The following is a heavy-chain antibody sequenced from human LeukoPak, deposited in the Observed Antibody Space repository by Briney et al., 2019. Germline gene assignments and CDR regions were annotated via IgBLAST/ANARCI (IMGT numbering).Heavy chain of an antibody. V-gene: IGHV4-4*07. CDR2: IHTSGTT. Sequence: SETLSLTCTVSGGSINGYFCTWLRQSAGAGLECIGRIHTSGTTYYNPSFKSRVSMSVDTSKNQFSLDLSSVTAADTAVYYCARQKCTSTSCLTKNAFDIWGQGTMVTVSS. CDR1: GGSINGYF. CDR3: ARQKCTSTSCLTKNAFDI. D-gene: IGHD2-2*01. J-gene: IGHJ3*02.